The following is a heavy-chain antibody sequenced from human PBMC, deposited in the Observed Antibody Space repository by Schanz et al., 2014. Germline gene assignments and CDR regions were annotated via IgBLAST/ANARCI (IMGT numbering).Heavy chain of an antibody. CDR3: AKDDTQVNGMDV. CDR2: ISYDGRHK. V-gene: IGHV3-30*18. J-gene: IGHJ6*02. CDR1: GFTFSGYG. Sequence: QVQLVESGGGVVQPGRSLRLSCAASGFTFSGYGMHWVRQAPGKGLEWVAIISYDGRHKNYADSVKGRFSMSRDNSKNTLHLQMNSLRVEDTAVYYCAKDDTQVNGMDVWGQGTTVTVSS.